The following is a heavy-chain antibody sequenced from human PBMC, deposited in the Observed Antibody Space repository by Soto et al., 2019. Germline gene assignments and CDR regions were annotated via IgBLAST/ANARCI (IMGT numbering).Heavy chain of an antibody. V-gene: IGHV3-11*05. CDR1: GFTFSDYY. Sequence: QVQLVESGGGLVKPGGSLRLSCAASGFTFSDYYMSWIRQAPGKGLEWVSYINSSSSYTNYADSVKGRFTISRDNPKNSLYLQMNSLRAEDTAMYYCARIIAAAGGRRYFDLWGRGTLVTVSS. D-gene: IGHD6-13*01. CDR2: INSSSSYT. J-gene: IGHJ2*01. CDR3: ARIIAAAGGRRYFDL.